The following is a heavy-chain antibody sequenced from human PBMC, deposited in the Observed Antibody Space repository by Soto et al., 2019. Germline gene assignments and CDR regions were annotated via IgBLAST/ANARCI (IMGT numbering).Heavy chain of an antibody. J-gene: IGHJ4*02. CDR2: IYHGGST. CDR3: ARGPTAEKVDS. V-gene: IGHV4-4*02. CDR1: GGSISSSNW. Sequence: SETLSLTCAVSGGSISSSNWWSWVRQPPGKGLEWNGEIYHGGSTNYKPYLKSRDNKSVDKSENQFSLALTSVTAADTAMYYCARGPTAEKVDSWGQGILVTVSS.